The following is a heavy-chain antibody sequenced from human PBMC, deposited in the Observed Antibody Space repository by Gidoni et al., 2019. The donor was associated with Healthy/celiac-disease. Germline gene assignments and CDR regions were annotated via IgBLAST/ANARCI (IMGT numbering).Heavy chain of an antibody. CDR2: IIPILGIA. CDR1: GGTSSSYT. J-gene: IGHJ6*02. CDR3: AREVGDTAMAPYYYGMDV. Sequence: QVQLVHSGAEVKKPGSSVKVSCKASGGTSSSYTISWVRQAPGQGLEWMGRIIPILGIANYAQKFQGSVTITADKSTSTAYMELSSLRSEDTAVYYCAREVGDTAMAPYYYGMDVWGQGTTVTVSS. V-gene: IGHV1-69*04. D-gene: IGHD5-18*01.